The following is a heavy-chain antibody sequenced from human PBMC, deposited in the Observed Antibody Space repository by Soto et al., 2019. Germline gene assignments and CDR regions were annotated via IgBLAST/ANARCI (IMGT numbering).Heavy chain of an antibody. V-gene: IGHV3-49*04. D-gene: IGHD3-10*01. CDR1: GFTFSDYG. Sequence: QSGGSLRLSCTPSGFTFSDYGMHWVRQAPGKGLEWVGFIRSKAYGGTTEYAASVKGRFTISRDDSKSIAYLQMNSLKTEDTAVYYCTSWYMVRGEHGYYGMDVWGQGTTVTVSS. CDR2: IRSKAYGGTT. CDR3: TSWYMVRGEHGYYGMDV. J-gene: IGHJ6*02.